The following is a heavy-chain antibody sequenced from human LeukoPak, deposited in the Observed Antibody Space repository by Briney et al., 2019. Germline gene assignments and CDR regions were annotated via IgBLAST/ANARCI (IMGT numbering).Heavy chain of an antibody. CDR1: GFPFSGYA. D-gene: IGHD3-22*01. Sequence: PGGSLRLSCAVSGFPFSGYAINWVRQAPGKGLEWVSSISGSSGSTFYADSVKGRFTISRDNSKNTLYLQMNSLRAEDTAVYYCAKDQVVITTTGSWFDPWGQGTLVTVSS. CDR2: ISGSSGST. CDR3: AKDQVVITTTGSWFDP. V-gene: IGHV3-23*01. J-gene: IGHJ5*02.